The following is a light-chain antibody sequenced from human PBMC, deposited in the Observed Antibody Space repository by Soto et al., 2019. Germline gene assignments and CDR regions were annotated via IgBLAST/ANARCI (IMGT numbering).Light chain of an antibody. CDR2: DVS. V-gene: IGLV2-14*01. CDR1: SSDVGGYNY. CDR3: SSYTSSSTRD. Sequence: QPVLTQPASVSGSPGQSITISCTGTSSDVGGYNYVSWYQQHPGKAPKLMIYDVSNRPSGVSNRFSGSKSGNTASLTISGLQAEDEADYYCSSYTSSSTRDFGTGTKVTVL. J-gene: IGLJ1*01.